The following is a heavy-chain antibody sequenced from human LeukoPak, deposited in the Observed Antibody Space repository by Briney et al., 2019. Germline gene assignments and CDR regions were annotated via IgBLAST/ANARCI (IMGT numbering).Heavy chain of an antibody. CDR3: ARNSPPSAKGYYYFDY. V-gene: IGHV4-39*07. Sequence: SETLSLTCTVSGGPISSSSYYWGWIRQPPGKGLEWIGSIYYSGSTYYNPSLKSRVTISVDTSKNQFSLKLSSVTAADTAVYYCARNSPPSAKGYYYFDYWGQGTLVTVSS. D-gene: IGHD4-23*01. J-gene: IGHJ4*02. CDR2: IYYSGST. CDR1: GGPISSSSYY.